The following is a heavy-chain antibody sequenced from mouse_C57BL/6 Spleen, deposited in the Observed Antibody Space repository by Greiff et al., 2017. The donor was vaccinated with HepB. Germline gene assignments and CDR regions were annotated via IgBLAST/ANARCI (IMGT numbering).Heavy chain of an antibody. V-gene: IGHV5-9*01. CDR1: GFTFSSYT. Sequence: EVKLVESGGGLVKPGGSLKLSCAASGFTFSSYTMSWARQTPEKRLEWVATISGGGGNTYYPDSVKGRFTISRDNAKNTLYLQMSSLRSEDTALYYCARPPYYYGSSYWYFDVWGTGTTVTVSS. CDR3: ARPPYYYGSSYWYFDV. J-gene: IGHJ1*03. CDR2: ISGGGGNT. D-gene: IGHD1-1*01.